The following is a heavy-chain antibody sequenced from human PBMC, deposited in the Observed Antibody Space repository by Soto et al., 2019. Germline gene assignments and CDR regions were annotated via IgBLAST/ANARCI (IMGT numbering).Heavy chain of an antibody. CDR2: ISSSSSYI. J-gene: IGHJ3*02. CDR1: GFTFSSYS. V-gene: IGHV3-21*01. Sequence: EVQLVESGGGLVKPGGSLRLSCAASGFTFSSYSMNWVRQAPGKGLEWVSSISSSSSYIYYADSVKGRFTISRDNAKNSLYLQMNSLRAEDTAVYYCARDDLGYCSGGSCYGGAFDIWGQGTMVTVSS. CDR3: ARDDLGYCSGGSCYGGAFDI. D-gene: IGHD2-15*01.